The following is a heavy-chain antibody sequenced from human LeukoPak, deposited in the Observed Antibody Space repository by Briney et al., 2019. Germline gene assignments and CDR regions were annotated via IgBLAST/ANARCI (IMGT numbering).Heavy chain of an antibody. CDR2: TYNSGST. CDR1: GGSISIYY. D-gene: IGHD3-3*01. Sequence: SETLSLTCTVSGGSISIYYWSWIRQPPGKGLEWIGYTYNSGSTNYNPSLKSRVTISVDTSKNQFSLKLSSVTAADTAVYYCAGGTYYDFWSGYYTLWGQGTLVTVSS. V-gene: IGHV4-59*01. J-gene: IGHJ4*02. CDR3: AGGTYYDFWSGYYTL.